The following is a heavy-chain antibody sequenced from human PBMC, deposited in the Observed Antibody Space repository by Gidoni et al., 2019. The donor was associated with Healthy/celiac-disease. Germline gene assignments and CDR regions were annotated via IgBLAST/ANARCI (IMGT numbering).Heavy chain of an antibody. V-gene: IGHV5-51*01. CDR3: ARHAVAGVSEDWFDP. Sequence: EVQLAQSGAEGKKPGESLKSSCKGSGYRFTSYWIGWVRQMPGKGLEWVGILYPGDSDTRYSPSFQGQVTISADKSISTAYLQWSSLKASDTAMYYCARHAVAGVSEDWFDPWGQGTLVTVSS. CDR2: LYPGDSDT. J-gene: IGHJ5*02. CDR1: GYRFTSYW. D-gene: IGHD6-19*01.